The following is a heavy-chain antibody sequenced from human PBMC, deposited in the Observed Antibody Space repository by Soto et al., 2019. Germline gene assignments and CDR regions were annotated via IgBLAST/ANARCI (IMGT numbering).Heavy chain of an antibody. CDR2: IWNDGNGY. V-gene: IGHV3-33*01. Sequence: QVQLVESGGGVVQPGRSLRLSCAASGFNFNNYGMHWVRQAPGKGREWVAVIWNDGNGYYYANSVKGRFTISRDNSKNTLYLQLSSLRAEDTAVYYCARRQISPPTRGAASARGGMDVWGQGTTVTVSS. D-gene: IGHD6-13*01. CDR1: GFNFNNYG. CDR3: ARRQISPPTRGAASARGGMDV. J-gene: IGHJ6*02.